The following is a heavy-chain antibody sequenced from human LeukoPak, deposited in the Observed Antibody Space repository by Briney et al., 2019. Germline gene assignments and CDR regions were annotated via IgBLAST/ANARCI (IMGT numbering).Heavy chain of an antibody. D-gene: IGHD3-22*01. CDR1: GFTFSSYA. J-gene: IGHJ6*03. CDR2: ISGSGGST. CDR3: ARGRLSLVVARNSYVDV. V-gene: IGHV3-23*01. Sequence: GGSLRLSCAASGFTFSSYAMSWVRQAPGKGLEWVSAISGSGGSTYYADSVKGRFTISRDNSKNTLYLQMNSLRAEDTAVYYCARGRLSLVVARNSYVDVWGKGTTVTVSS.